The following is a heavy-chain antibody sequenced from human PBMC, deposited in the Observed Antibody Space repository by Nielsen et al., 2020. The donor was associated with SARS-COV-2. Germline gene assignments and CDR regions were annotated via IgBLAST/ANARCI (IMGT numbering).Heavy chain of an antibody. CDR3: ARAKVLRFLEWSRTDYYGMDV. D-gene: IGHD3-3*01. V-gene: IGHV2-26*01. J-gene: IGHJ6*02. Sequence: SGPTLVKPTETLTLTCTVSGFSLSNARMGVSWIRQPPGKALEWLAHIFSNDEKSYSTSLKSRLTISKDTSKSQVVLTMTNMDPVDTATYYCARAKVLRFLEWSRTDYYGMDVWGQGTTVTVSS. CDR1: GFSLSNARMG. CDR2: IFSNDEK.